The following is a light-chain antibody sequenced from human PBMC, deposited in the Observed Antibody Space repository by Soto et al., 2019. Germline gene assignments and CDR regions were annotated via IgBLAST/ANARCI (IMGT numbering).Light chain of an antibody. CDR2: DAS. Sequence: DIQMTQCPSTLSATTGDRVTITFRASQSISSWLAWYQHKPGKAPKLLIYDASNLDSGVPSRFSGSGSGTEFSLTISNLKPDDCATYYCQQYENYWTFGQGTKVDIK. J-gene: IGKJ1*01. CDR3: QQYENYWT. V-gene: IGKV1-5*01. CDR1: QSISSW.